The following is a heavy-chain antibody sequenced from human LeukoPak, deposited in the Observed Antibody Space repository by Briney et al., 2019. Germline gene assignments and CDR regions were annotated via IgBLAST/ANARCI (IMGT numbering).Heavy chain of an antibody. CDR3: ASRLYSSQG. Sequence: GGSLRLSCAASGFTFSSCAMSWVRQAPGKGLEWVSAISGSGGSTYYADSVKGRFTISRDNSRHTVYLQMNSLRAEDSAVYYCASRLYSSQGWGQGTLVTVSS. CDR2: ISGSGGST. V-gene: IGHV3-23*01. D-gene: IGHD6-13*01. CDR1: GFTFSSCA. J-gene: IGHJ4*02.